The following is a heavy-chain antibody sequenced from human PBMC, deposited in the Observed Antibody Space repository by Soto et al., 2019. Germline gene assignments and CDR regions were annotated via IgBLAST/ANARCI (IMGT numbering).Heavy chain of an antibody. J-gene: IGHJ3*01. Sequence: EVQLVESGGGLVQPGGPLRLSCAASGFTFSSYWMHWVRQGPGKGLVWVARINRDGSSTNYADPVKGRFTISRDNAKNMLYLQMNSLRAEETAVYYCARGSGVGDLWGQGTMVTVSS. D-gene: IGHD3-10*01. CDR1: GFTFSSYW. CDR2: INRDGSST. CDR3: ARGSGVGDL. V-gene: IGHV3-74*02.